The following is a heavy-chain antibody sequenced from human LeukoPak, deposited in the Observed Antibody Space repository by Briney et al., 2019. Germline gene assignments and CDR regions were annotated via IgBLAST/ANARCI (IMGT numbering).Heavy chain of an antibody. Sequence: SQTLSLTCTVSGASISSGGYYSSWIRQHPGKGLEWIGYIYYSGSTYYNPSLKSRATISVDTSKNQCSLKLSSVTAADTAVYYCARASYDFWSGYYTDYYGMDVGGQGTTVTVSS. D-gene: IGHD3-3*01. CDR2: IYYSGST. CDR1: GASISSGGYY. CDR3: ARASYDFWSGYYTDYYGMDV. J-gene: IGHJ6*02. V-gene: IGHV4-31*03.